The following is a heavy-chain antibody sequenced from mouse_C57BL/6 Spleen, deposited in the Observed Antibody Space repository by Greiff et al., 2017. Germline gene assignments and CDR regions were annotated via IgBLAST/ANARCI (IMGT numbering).Heavy chain of an antibody. CDR2: IYPGDGDT. Sequence: QVTLKVSGPELVKPGASVKISCKASGYAFSSSWMNWVKQRPGKGLEWIGRIYPGDGDTNYNGKFKGKATLTADKSSSTAYMQLSSLTSEDSAVYFCARQHRVGYFDVWGTGTTVTVSS. V-gene: IGHV1-82*01. CDR3: ARQHRVGYFDV. D-gene: IGHD1-1*01. J-gene: IGHJ1*03. CDR1: GYAFSSSW.